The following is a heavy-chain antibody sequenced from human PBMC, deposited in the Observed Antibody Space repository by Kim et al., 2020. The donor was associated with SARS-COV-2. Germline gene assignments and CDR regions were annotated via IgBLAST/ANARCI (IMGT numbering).Heavy chain of an antibody. D-gene: IGHD4-17*01. Sequence: SETLSLTCTVSGGSVSSDDYLWSWIRQPPGKGLEWIGFISYSGSTHYNPSLKSRVTISLDTSKNQFSLMLRSVTVADTAVYYCATSRNYGDTEVFDYWG. CDR1: GGSVSSDDYL. CDR3: ATSRNYGDTEVFDY. V-gene: IGHV4-30-4*01. J-gene: IGHJ4*01. CDR2: ISYSGST.